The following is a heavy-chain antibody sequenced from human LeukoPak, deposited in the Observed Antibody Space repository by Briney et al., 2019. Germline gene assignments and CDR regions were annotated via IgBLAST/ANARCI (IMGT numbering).Heavy chain of an antibody. D-gene: IGHD2-8*01. J-gene: IGHJ4*02. CDR2: IYYSGST. V-gene: IGHV4-59*08. Sequence: SETLSLTCTVSGGSISSYYWSWIRQPPGKGLEWIGYIYYSGSTNYNPSLKSRVTISVDTSKNQFSLKLSSVTAADTAVYYCARRNGFLIDYWGQGTLVTVSS. CDR1: GGSISSYY. CDR3: ARRNGFLIDY.